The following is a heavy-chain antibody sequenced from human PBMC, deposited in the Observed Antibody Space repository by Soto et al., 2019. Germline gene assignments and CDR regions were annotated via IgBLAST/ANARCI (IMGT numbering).Heavy chain of an antibody. J-gene: IGHJ5*02. CDR3: GRHDGWFDR. CDR1: GDSMTSPPYY. Sequence: SETLSLTCNVSGDSMTSPPYYWGWIRQPPGKGLEWIGTVYYSVATYYNPSLRGRLTVSAHTSKNYFSLRLPSVTGADPAVCGCGRHDGWFDRWGEGILVTVS. CDR2: VYYSVAT. V-gene: IGHV4-39*01.